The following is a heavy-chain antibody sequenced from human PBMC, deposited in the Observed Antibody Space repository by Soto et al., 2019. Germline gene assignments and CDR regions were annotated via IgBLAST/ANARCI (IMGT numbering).Heavy chain of an antibody. CDR3: AGFWGSYGMDV. CDR2: IIPILGIA. J-gene: IGHJ6*02. CDR1: GGTFSSYT. V-gene: IGHV1-69*02. Sequence: QVQLVQSGAEVKKPGSSVKVSCKASGGTFSSYTISWVRQAPGQGLEWMGRIIPILGIANYAQKLQGRVTITADKSTSTAYMELSSLRSEDTAVYYCAGFWGSYGMDVWGQGTTVSVSS. D-gene: IGHD7-27*01.